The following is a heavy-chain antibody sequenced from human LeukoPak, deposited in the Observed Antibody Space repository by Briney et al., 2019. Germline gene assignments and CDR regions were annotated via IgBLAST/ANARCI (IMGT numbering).Heavy chain of an antibody. Sequence: GESLRISCKGSGYSFTSYWIGWVRQMPGKGLEWMGIIYPGDSDTRYSPSFQGQVTISADKSISTAYLQWSSLKASDTAMYYCARLYGSGYYSGLEDAFDIWGQGTMVTVSS. CDR1: GYSFTSYW. V-gene: IGHV5-51*01. CDR2: IYPGDSDT. CDR3: ARLYGSGYYSGLEDAFDI. J-gene: IGHJ3*02. D-gene: IGHD3-22*01.